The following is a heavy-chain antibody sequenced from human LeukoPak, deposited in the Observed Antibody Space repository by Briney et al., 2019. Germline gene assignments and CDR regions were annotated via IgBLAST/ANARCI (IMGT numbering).Heavy chain of an antibody. Sequence: GGSLRLSCAASGFSVSNNYMSWVRQAPGRGLEWVSVIYSGDITYYTDSVKGRFTISRDNSKNTLYLQMNSLRAEDTAVYYCARGSGYSYGFPDYWGQGTLVTVSS. CDR3: ARGSGYSYGFPDY. D-gene: IGHD5-18*01. J-gene: IGHJ4*02. CDR2: IYSGDIT. CDR1: GFSVSNNY. V-gene: IGHV3-53*01.